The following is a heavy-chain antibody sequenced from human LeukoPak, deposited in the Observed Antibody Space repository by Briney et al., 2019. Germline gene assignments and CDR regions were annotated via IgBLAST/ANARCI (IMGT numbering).Heavy chain of an antibody. J-gene: IGHJ6*02. CDR3: ARDTGWELLYYYYGLDV. D-gene: IGHD1-26*01. CDR1: GFTFSSYA. CDR2: VSYDESNE. Sequence: PGGSLRLSCAASGFTFSSYAMHWVRQTPGKGLEWVAVVSYDESNEYYAESVKGRFTISRDNSKNTLFLQMNSLRSEDTAVYYCARDTGWELLYYYYGLDVWGQGTTVTVSS. V-gene: IGHV3-30*04.